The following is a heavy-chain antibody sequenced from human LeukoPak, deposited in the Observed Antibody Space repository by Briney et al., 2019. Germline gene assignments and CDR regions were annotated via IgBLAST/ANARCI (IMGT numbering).Heavy chain of an antibody. Sequence: GGSLRLSCAASGFTFSNYGMHWVRQAPGKGLEWVSVIYSGGSTYYADSVKGRFTISRDNSKNTLYLQMNSLRAEDTAVYYCARLVGASHFDYWGQGTLVTVSS. J-gene: IGHJ4*02. CDR3: ARLVGASHFDY. CDR1: GFTFSNYG. D-gene: IGHD1-26*01. V-gene: IGHV3-66*04. CDR2: IYSGGST.